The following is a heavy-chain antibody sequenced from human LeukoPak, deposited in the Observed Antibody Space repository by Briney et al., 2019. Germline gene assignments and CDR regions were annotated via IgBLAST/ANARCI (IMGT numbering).Heavy chain of an antibody. CDR1: GGSISSYY. CDR2: IYYSGST. J-gene: IGHJ6*02. CDR3: ARAPAMTTVTLYYYGMDV. V-gene: IGHV4-59*01. Sequence: PSETLSLTCTVSGGSISSYYWSWIRQPPGKGLEWIGYIYYSGSTNYNPSLKSRVTISVDTSKNQSSLKLSSVTAADTAVYYCARAPAMTTVTLYYYGMDVWGQGTTVTVSS. D-gene: IGHD4-17*01.